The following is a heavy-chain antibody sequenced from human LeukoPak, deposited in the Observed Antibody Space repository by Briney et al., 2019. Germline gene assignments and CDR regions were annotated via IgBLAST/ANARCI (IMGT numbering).Heavy chain of an antibody. J-gene: IGHJ2*01. CDR2: IYYSGST. CDR1: GGSISSYY. CDR3: ARGWGSYLGESWYFDL. Sequence: SETLSLTCTVFGGSISSYYRSWIRQPPGKGLEWIGYIYYSGSTNYNPSLKSRVTISVDTSKNQFSLKLSSVTAADTAVYYCARGWGSYLGESWYFDLWGRGTLVTVSS. V-gene: IGHV4-59*01. D-gene: IGHD1-26*01.